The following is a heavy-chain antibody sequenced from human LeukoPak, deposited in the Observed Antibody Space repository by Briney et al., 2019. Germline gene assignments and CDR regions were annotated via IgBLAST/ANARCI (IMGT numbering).Heavy chain of an antibody. CDR1: GGTFSSYA. J-gene: IGHJ6*02. CDR3: ARDIVVVVAVSHYGMDV. Sequence: SVKVSCKASGGTFSSYAISWVRQAPGQGLEWMGRIIPILGIANYAQKFQGRVTITADKSTSTAYMELSSLRSEDTAVYYCARDIVVVVAVSHYGMDVWGQGTTVTVSS. CDR2: IIPILGIA. V-gene: IGHV1-69*04. D-gene: IGHD2-15*01.